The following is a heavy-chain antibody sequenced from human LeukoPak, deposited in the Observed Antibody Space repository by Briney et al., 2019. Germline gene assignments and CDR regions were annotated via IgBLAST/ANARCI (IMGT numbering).Heavy chain of an antibody. CDR2: INPSGGST. D-gene: IGHD2-15*01. V-gene: IGHV1-46*01. CDR3: ATLSFSALGYCSGGSCYAFRP. J-gene: IGHJ5*02. CDR1: GYTFTSYY. Sequence: ASVKVSCKASGYTFTSYYMHWVRQAPGQGLEWMGIINPSGGSTSYAQKFQGRVTMTEDTSTDTAYMELSSLRSEDTAVYYCATLSFSALGYCSGGSCYAFRPWGQGTLVTVSS.